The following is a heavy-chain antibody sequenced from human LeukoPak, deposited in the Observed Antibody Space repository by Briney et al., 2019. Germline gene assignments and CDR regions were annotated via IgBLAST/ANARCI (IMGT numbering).Heavy chain of an antibody. CDR1: GFTFSTYG. D-gene: IGHD3-16*01. J-gene: IGHJ4*02. CDR3: APDHGGY. Sequence: PGGSLRLSCAASGFTFSTYGMHWVRRAPGKGLEWVAIIWYDGSNTYYADSVKGRFTISRDNSKNTLFLQMNSVRAEDTAVYYCAPDHGGYWGQGTLVTVSS. V-gene: IGHV3-33*01. CDR2: IWYDGSNT.